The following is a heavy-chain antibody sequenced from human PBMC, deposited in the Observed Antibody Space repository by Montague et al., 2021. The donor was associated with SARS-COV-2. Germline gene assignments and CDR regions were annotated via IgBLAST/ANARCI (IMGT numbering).Heavy chain of an antibody. D-gene: IGHD1-1*01. J-gene: IGHJ4*02. CDR3: ARAQNTCFIANCVNYFEV. CDR1: GDSIRSSGYY. V-gene: IGHV4-39*01. Sequence: SETLSLTCSVSGDSIRSSGYYWGWIRQPPGKGLEWIGTVYYSESTNYNPSLKSRVTMPVDTSKNQFSLELRSVTAADTAVYYCARAQNTCFIANCVNYFEVWGLGALVTVSS. CDR2: VYYSEST.